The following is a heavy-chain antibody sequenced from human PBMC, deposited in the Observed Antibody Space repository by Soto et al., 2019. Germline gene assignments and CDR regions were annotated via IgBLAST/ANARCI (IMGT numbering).Heavy chain of an antibody. J-gene: IGHJ5*01. Sequence: QVQLVESGGGVVQPGGSLRLTCAASGFTFSGSGMHWVRQAPGKGLEWVALVSYDGTRKYYTDSVRGRFTISRDNSESTLSLQMNSMRTEDTAVYYCARWVGGSMYDNSGKYDSWGQGTLVIVS. V-gene: IGHV3-30*03. D-gene: IGHD3-22*01. CDR3: ARWVGGSMYDNSGKYDS. CDR1: GFTFSGSG. CDR2: VSYDGTRK.